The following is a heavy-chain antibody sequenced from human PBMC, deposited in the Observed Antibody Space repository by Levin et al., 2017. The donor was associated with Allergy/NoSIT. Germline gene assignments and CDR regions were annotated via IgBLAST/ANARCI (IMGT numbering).Heavy chain of an antibody. V-gene: IGHV4-34*01. Sequence: SETLSLTCAVYGGSFSGYYWSWIRQPPGKGLEWIGEINHSGSTNYNPSLKSRVTISVDTSKNQFSLKLSSVTAADTAVYYCARGGSGSYGGWPYYYYGMDVWGQGTTVTVSS. J-gene: IGHJ6*02. CDR2: INHSGST. CDR3: ARGGSGSYGGWPYYYYGMDV. CDR1: GGSFSGYY. D-gene: IGHD3-10*01.